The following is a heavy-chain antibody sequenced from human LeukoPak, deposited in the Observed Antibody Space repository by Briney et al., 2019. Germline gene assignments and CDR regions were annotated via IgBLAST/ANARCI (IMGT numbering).Heavy chain of an antibody. V-gene: IGHV4-34*01. D-gene: IGHD3-10*01. CDR1: GGSFSGYY. CDR2: INHSGST. J-gene: IGHJ4*02. Sequence: PSETLSLTCAVYGGSFSGYYWSWIRQPPGKGLEWIGEINHSGSTNYNPSLKSRVTISVDTSKNQFSLKLSSVTAADTAVYYCARVGNLYGSGSYYTKPNDYWGQGTLVTVSS. CDR3: ARVGNLYGSGSYYTKPNDY.